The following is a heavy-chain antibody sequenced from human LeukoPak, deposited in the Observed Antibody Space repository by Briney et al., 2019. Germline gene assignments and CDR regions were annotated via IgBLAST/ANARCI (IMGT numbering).Heavy chain of an antibody. CDR3: ARGTIVATISAPFDY. D-gene: IGHD5-12*01. CDR2: INHSGST. Sequence: SETLSLTCAAYGGSFSGYYWSWIHQPPGKGLEWIGEINHSGSTNYNPSLKSRVTISVDTSKNQFSLKLSSVTAADTAVYYCARGTIVATISAPFDYWGQGTLVTVSS. V-gene: IGHV4-34*01. J-gene: IGHJ4*02. CDR1: GGSFSGYY.